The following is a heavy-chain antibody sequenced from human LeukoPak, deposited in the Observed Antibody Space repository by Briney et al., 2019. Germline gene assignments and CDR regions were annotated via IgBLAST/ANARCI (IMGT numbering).Heavy chain of an antibody. V-gene: IGHV3-11*04. CDR1: GFTFSDYY. CDR3: ASPLEYSSSPPGP. CDR2: ISSSGSTI. D-gene: IGHD6-6*01. J-gene: IGHJ5*02. Sequence: GGSLRLSCAASGFTFSDYYMSWIRQAPGKGLEWVSYISSSGSTIYYADSVKGRFTISRDNAKNSLYLQMNSLRAEDTAVYYCASPLEYSSSPPGPWGQGTLVTVSS.